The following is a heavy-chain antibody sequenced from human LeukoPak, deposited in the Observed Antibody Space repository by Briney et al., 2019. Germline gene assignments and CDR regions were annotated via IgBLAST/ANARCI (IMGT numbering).Heavy chain of an antibody. CDR2: IYHSGST. CDR1: GFSISSDYY. D-gene: IGHD4-23*01. Sequence: TSSETLSLTCTVSGFSISSDYYWGWVRQPPGKGLEWIGSIYHSGSTYYNPSLKSRVNISVDTSKNQFSLKLRSVTAADTAVYYCTYSTVLTRGYYWGQGTLVTVSS. J-gene: IGHJ4*02. V-gene: IGHV4-38-2*02. CDR3: TYSTVLTRGYY.